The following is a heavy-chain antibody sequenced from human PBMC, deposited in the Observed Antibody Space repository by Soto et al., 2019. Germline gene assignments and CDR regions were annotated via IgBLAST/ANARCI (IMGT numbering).Heavy chain of an antibody. Sequence: GSLRLSCAASGFTVSSNYMSWVRQAPGKGLEWVSVIYSGGSTYYADSVKGRFTISRDNSKNTPYLQMNSLRAEDTAVYYCARGLLRYFDWLFYGMDVWGQGTTVTVSS. V-gene: IGHV3-53*01. CDR2: IYSGGST. D-gene: IGHD3-9*01. J-gene: IGHJ6*02. CDR1: GFTVSSNY. CDR3: ARGLLRYFDWLFYGMDV.